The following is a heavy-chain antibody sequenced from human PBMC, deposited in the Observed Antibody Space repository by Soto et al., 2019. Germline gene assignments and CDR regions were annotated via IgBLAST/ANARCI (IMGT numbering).Heavy chain of an antibody. V-gene: IGHV2-5*04. Sequence: QITLKESGPTLVKPTQTLTLTCSVSGFALTISGVGVGWIRQPPGKALEWLALVLWNDDKLYSPSLKSRLTITKDTSKNQVVLTMTNLDPLDTATYYCLRPGYSTSWTAFDYWGQGTLVTVSS. D-gene: IGHD6-13*01. J-gene: IGHJ4*02. CDR1: GFALTISGVG. CDR2: VLWNDDK. CDR3: LRPGYSTSWTAFDY.